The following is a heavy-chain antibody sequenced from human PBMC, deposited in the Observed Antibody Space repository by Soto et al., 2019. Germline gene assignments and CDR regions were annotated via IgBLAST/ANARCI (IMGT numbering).Heavy chain of an antibody. V-gene: IGHV3-23*01. CDR2: ISGSGGST. Sequence: EVQLLESGGGLVQPGGSLRLSCAASGFTFSSYAMSWVRQAPGKGLEWVSAISGSGGSTYYADSVKGRFTISRDNSKKTLYLQMNRLRAEDTDVYYCAKETDYDFWSCYYAAIDYWGQGTLVTVSS. CDR3: AKETDYDFWSCYYAAIDY. D-gene: IGHD3-3*01. CDR1: GFTFSSYA. J-gene: IGHJ4*02.